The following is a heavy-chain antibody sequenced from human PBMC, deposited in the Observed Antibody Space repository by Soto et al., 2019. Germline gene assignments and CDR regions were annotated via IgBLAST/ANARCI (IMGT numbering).Heavy chain of an antibody. CDR2: ISYDGSNK. Sequence: LRLSCAASGFTFSSYAMHWVRQAPGKGLEWVAVISYDGSNKYYADSVKGRFTISRDNSKNTLYLQMNSLRAEDTAVYYCAREWLLRQYIDYWGQGTLVTVSS. J-gene: IGHJ4*02. V-gene: IGHV3-30-3*01. CDR3: AREWLLRQYIDY. D-gene: IGHD3-22*01. CDR1: GFTFSSYA.